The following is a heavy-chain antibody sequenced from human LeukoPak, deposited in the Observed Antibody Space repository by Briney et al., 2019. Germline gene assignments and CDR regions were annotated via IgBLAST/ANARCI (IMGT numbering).Heavy chain of an antibody. Sequence: GGSLRLSCAASGFIFSDSGMHWVRQSPGKGLEWVSFIARNGNYIYYADSLKGRFSISRDNAKNSVYLQMNSLRAEDTATYYCARDLSESGVSWGQGTLVTVSS. D-gene: IGHD7-27*01. J-gene: IGHJ5*02. V-gene: IGHV3-21*04. CDR3: ARDLSESGVS. CDR1: GFIFSDSG. CDR2: IARNGNYI.